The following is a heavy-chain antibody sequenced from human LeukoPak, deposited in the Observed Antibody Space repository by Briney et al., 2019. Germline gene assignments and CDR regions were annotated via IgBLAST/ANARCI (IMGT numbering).Heavy chain of an antibody. CDR3: AKDEGPQWLVLCDY. Sequence: GRSLRPSCPASGFTFDDYAMQSVRQAPRKGLECVSGVSWNSGSIGYAVSGKGRFTISRDNAKNSLYLQMNSLRAEHAALYYCAKDEGPQWLVLCDYWGEGTLVSVSS. V-gene: IGHV3-9*01. J-gene: IGHJ4*02. CDR2: VSWNSGSI. CDR1: GFTFDDYA. D-gene: IGHD6-19*01.